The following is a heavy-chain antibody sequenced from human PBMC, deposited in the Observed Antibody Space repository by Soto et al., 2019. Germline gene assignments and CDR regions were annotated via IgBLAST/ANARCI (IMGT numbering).Heavy chain of an antibody. Sequence: SETLSLTCAVYGGSFSGYYLSWIRQPPGKGLEWIGEINHSGSTNYNPSLKSRVTISVDTSKNQFSLKLSSVTAADTAVYYRARSMVRGVNYYYYYMDVWGKGTTVTVSS. CDR2: INHSGST. CDR1: GGSFSGYY. J-gene: IGHJ6*03. D-gene: IGHD3-10*01. CDR3: ARSMVRGVNYYYYYMDV. V-gene: IGHV4-34*01.